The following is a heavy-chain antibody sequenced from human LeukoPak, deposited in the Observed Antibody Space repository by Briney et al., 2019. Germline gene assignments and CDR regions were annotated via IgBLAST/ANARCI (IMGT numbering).Heavy chain of an antibody. CDR1: GFTFSSYA. Sequence: GGSLRLSCAASGFTFSSYAMSWVRQAPGKGLEWGSDISGGGGSRYYADSVKCRFTISRDNSKNPLYLQMNSLRAEDTAVYYCAKGRYFDFAENYYGMDVWGQGTTVTVSS. V-gene: IGHV3-23*01. J-gene: IGHJ6*02. CDR2: ISGGGGSR. D-gene: IGHD3-9*01. CDR3: AKGRYFDFAENYYGMDV.